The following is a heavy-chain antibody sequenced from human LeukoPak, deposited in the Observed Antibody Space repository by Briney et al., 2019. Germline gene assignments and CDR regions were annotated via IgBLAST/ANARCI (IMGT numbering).Heavy chain of an antibody. J-gene: IGHJ4*02. CDR1: GGTFSSYA. D-gene: IGHD4/OR15-4a*01. Sequence: SVKVSCKASGGTFSSYAISWVRQAPGQGLEWMGGIIPIFGTANYAQKYQGRVTITADESTSTAYMELSSLRSEDTAVYYCGRGKANLHIDYWGQGTLVTVSS. CDR2: IIPIFGTA. CDR3: GRGKANLHIDY. V-gene: IGHV1-69*13.